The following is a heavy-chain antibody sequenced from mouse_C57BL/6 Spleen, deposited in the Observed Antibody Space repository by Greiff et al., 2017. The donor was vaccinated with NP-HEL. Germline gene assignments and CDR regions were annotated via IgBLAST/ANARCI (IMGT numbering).Heavy chain of an antibody. V-gene: IGHV5-17*01. J-gene: IGHJ2*01. CDR3: ARSNKGKLDY. CDR2: ISSGSSTI. D-gene: IGHD2-5*01. CDR1: GFTFSDYG. Sequence: EVKVEESGGGLVKPGGSLKLSCAASGFTFSDYGMHWVRQAPEKGLEWVAYISSGSSTIYYADTVKGRFTISRDNAKNTLFLQMTSLRSEDTAMYYCARSNKGKLDYWGQGTTLTVSS.